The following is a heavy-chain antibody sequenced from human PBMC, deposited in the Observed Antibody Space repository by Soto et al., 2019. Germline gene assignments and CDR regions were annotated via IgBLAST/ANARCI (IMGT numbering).Heavy chain of an antibody. Sequence: SVKVSCKASGGTFSSYTISWVRQAPGQGLEWMGRIIPILGIANYAQKFQGRVTITADKSTSTAYMELSSLRSEDTAVYYCASSFFRTVGPYVLDSWGQETLVTVS. J-gene: IGHJ4*02. V-gene: IGHV1-69*02. CDR1: GGTFSSYT. D-gene: IGHD3-10*02. CDR3: ASSFFRTVGPYVLDS. CDR2: IIPILGIA.